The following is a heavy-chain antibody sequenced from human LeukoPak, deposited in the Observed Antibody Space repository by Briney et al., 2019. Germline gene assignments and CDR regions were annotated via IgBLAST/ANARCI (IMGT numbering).Heavy chain of an antibody. Sequence: SETLSLTCAVYGGSFSGYYWSWIRQPPGKGLEWNGEINHSGSTYYNPSLKSRVTISVDTSKNQFSLKLSSVTAADTAVYYCARGPRLGATSYYYYYMDVWGKGTTVTVSS. V-gene: IGHV4-34*01. CDR3: ARGPRLGATSYYYYYMDV. CDR2: INHSGST. J-gene: IGHJ6*03. D-gene: IGHD1-26*01. CDR1: GGSFSGYY.